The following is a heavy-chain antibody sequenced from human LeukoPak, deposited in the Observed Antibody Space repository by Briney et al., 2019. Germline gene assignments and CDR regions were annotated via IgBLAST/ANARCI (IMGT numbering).Heavy chain of an antibody. J-gene: IGHJ6*02. CDR3: ARDRLAVAGTVSYYYYGMDV. Sequence: ASVKVSCKASGYTFTSYYMHWVRQAPGQGLEWMGIINPSGGSTSYAQKFQGRVTMTRDTSTSTVYMELSSLRSEDTAVYYCARDRLAVAGTVSYYYYGMDVWGQGTTVTVSS. CDR1: GYTFTSYY. D-gene: IGHD6-19*01. CDR2: INPSGGST. V-gene: IGHV1-46*01.